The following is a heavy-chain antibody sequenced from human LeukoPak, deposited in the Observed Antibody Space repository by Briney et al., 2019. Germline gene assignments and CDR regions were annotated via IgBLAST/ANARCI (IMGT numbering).Heavy chain of an antibody. D-gene: IGHD3-3*01. CDR1: GASISSYY. CDR2: IYTSGST. Sequence: SETLSLTCTVSGASISSYYWSWIRQPAGKGLEWIGRIYTSGSTHYNPSLKSRVTMSLDTSKNQFSLRLSSVTAADTAVYYCARDLNVGGYYSGFDNWGQGTLVTVSS. V-gene: IGHV4-4*07. J-gene: IGHJ4*02. CDR3: ARDLNVGGYYSGFDN.